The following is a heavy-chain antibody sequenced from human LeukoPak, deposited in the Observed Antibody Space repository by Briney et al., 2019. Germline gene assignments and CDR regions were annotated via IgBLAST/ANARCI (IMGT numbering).Heavy chain of an antibody. J-gene: IGHJ4*02. CDR3: ARDRGIVGALDGFDY. CDR1: GFTFSSYA. CDR2: ISGSGGST. D-gene: IGHD1-26*01. Sequence: RTGGSLRLSCAASGFTFSSYAMSWVRQAPGKGLEWVSAISGSGGSTYYADSVKGRFTISRDNSKNTLYLQMNSLRAEDTAVYYCARDRGIVGALDGFDYWGQGTLVTVSS. V-gene: IGHV3-23*01.